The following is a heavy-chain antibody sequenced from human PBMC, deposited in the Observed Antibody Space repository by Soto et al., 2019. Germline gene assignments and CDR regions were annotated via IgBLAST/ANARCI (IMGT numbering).Heavy chain of an antibody. Sequence: QVQLVESGGGVVQPGRSLRLSCAASGFTFSSYGMHWVRQAPGKGLEWVAVIWYDGSNKYYADSVKGRFTISRDNSKNTLYLQMNSLRAEDTAVYYCARELVGAPPRGFDYWGQGTLVTVSS. J-gene: IGHJ4*02. V-gene: IGHV3-33*01. CDR2: IWYDGSNK. D-gene: IGHD1-26*01. CDR3: ARELVGAPPRGFDY. CDR1: GFTFSSYG.